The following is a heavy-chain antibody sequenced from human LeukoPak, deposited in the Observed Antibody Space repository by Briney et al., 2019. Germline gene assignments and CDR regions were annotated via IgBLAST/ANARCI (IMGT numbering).Heavy chain of an antibody. CDR2: THYTGST. Sequence: SETLSLTCTVSGGSISSSSYYWGWIRQPPGKGLEWIGSTHYTGSTYYNPSLKSRVTISVDTSKNQFSLKLSSVTAADTAVYYCATLQRGGVYYWGQGTLVTVSS. J-gene: IGHJ4*02. D-gene: IGHD3-10*01. V-gene: IGHV4-39*01. CDR1: GGSISSSSYY. CDR3: ATLQRGGVYY.